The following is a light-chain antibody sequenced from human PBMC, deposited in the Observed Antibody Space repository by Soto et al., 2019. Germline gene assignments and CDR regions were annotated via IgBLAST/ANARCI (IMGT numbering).Light chain of an antibody. J-gene: IGLJ2*01. CDR3: CSYVGSYTVI. V-gene: IGLV2-11*01. CDR2: DVT. CDR1: SSDVGAYNY. Sequence: QSVLTQPRSVSGSPGQSVTISCTGTSSDVGAYNYVSWYQHHPGKVPKLMIYDVTKRPSGVPDRFSGSKSGNTASLTISGLQAEDEADYYCCSYVGSYTVIFGGGTKLTVL.